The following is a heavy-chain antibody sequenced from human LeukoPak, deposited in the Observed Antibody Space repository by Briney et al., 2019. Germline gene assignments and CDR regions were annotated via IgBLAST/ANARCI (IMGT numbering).Heavy chain of an antibody. CDR1: GGSFSGYY. D-gene: IGHD4-11*01. CDR2: INHSGST. V-gene: IGHV4-34*01. Sequence: SETLSLTCAVYGGSFSGYYWSWIRQPPGKGLEWIGEINHSGSTNYNPSLKSRVTISVDRSKNQFSLKLSSVTAADTAVYYCASSYSNPYYFDYWGQGTLVTVSS. J-gene: IGHJ4*02. CDR3: ASSYSNPYYFDY.